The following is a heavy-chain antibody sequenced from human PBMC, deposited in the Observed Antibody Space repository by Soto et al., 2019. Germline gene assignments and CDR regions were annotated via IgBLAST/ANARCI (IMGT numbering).Heavy chain of an antibody. D-gene: IGHD3-16*02. CDR3: ARGVPYRWVY. J-gene: IGHJ4*02. CDR2: VHHSGTT. Sequence: QVQLQESGPGLVKPSWTLSLTCAVSGTYVNIDYWWSWVRQAPGKGLEWIGEVHHSGTTNYIQSLTSRLTMSVDTCGNQVSRQLTSVAAADTAVYYCARGVPYRWVYWGQGTLVTVSS. V-gene: IGHV4-4*02. CDR1: GTYVNIDYW.